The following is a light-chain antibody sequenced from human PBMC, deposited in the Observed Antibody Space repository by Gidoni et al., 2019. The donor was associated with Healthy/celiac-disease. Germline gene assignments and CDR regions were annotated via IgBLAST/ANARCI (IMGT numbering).Light chain of an antibody. Sequence: DIQMTQSPSTLSASVGDRVTITCRASQSISSWLAWYQQKPGKAPKLLIYKASSLESRVPSRFSGSGSWTEFTLTISSLQPDDFSAYYCRQYNSYSWTFGQGTKVEIK. CDR1: QSISSW. CDR3: RQYNSYSWT. V-gene: IGKV1-5*03. CDR2: KAS. J-gene: IGKJ1*01.